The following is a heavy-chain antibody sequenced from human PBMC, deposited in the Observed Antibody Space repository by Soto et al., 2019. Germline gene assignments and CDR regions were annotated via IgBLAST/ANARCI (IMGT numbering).Heavy chain of an antibody. CDR2: IYYSGST. CDR3: ARLFSSSWHFDY. D-gene: IGHD6-13*01. Sequence: SETLSLTCTISGGSISSSSYYWGWIRQPPGKGLEWIGSIYYSGSTYHNPSLKSRVTISVYTSKNQFSLKLSSVTAADTAVYYCARLFSSSWHFDYWGQGTLVTVSS. V-gene: IGHV4-39*01. CDR1: GGSISSSSYY. J-gene: IGHJ4*02.